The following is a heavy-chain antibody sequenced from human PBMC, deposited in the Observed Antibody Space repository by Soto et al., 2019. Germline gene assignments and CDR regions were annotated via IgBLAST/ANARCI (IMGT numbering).Heavy chain of an antibody. CDR3: ARVGGAYCGGDCYSYDY. Sequence: QVQLVESGGGVVQPGRSLRLSCAASGFTFSSYGMHLVRQAPGKGLEWVAVIWYDGSNKYYTDSVKGRFSISRDNSKNTLYLQMNSLRAEDTAVYYCARVGGAYCGGDCYSYDYWGQGTLVTVSS. J-gene: IGHJ4*02. CDR1: GFTFSSYG. D-gene: IGHD2-21*02. CDR2: IWYDGSNK. V-gene: IGHV3-33*01.